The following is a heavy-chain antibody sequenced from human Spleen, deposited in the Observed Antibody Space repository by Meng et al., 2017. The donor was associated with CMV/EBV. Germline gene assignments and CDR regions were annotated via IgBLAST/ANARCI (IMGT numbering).Heavy chain of an antibody. CDR1: GGTFSRYT. Sequence: ASVKVSCKASGGTFSRYTISWVRQAPGQGLEWMGWISAYNGNTNYAQKLQGRVTMTTDTSTSTAYMELRSLRSDDTAVYYCASSPIRYCSGGSCYSDYWGQGTLVTVSS. V-gene: IGHV1-18*01. CDR3: ASSPIRYCSGGSCYSDY. CDR2: ISAYNGNT. J-gene: IGHJ4*02. D-gene: IGHD2-15*01.